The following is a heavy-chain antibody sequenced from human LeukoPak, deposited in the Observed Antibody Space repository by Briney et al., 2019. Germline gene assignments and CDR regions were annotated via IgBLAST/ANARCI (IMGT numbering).Heavy chain of an antibody. CDR2: ISWDGGST. CDR3: AKGSGSYYALYYYGMDV. V-gene: IGHV3-43D*03. D-gene: IGHD1-26*01. Sequence: PGGSLRLSCAASGFTFDDYAMHWVRQAPGKGLEWVSLISWDGGSTYYADSVKGRFTISRDNSKNSLYLQMNSLRAEDTALYYCAKGSGSYYALYYYGMDVWGQGTTVTVSS. J-gene: IGHJ6*02. CDR1: GFTFDDYA.